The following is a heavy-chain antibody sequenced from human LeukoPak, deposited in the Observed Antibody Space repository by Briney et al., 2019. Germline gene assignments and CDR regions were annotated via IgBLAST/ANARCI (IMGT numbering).Heavy chain of an antibody. CDR1: GGSVSSGSYY. CDR3: ARGHYDFWSGYSSCDY. Sequence: PSETLSLTCTVSGGSVSSGSYYWSWIRQPPGKGLEWIGYIYYSGSTNYNPSLKSRVTISVDTSKNQFSLKLSSVTAADTAVYYCARGHYDFWSGYSSCDYWGQGTLVTVSS. V-gene: IGHV4-61*01. D-gene: IGHD3-3*01. CDR2: IYYSGST. J-gene: IGHJ4*02.